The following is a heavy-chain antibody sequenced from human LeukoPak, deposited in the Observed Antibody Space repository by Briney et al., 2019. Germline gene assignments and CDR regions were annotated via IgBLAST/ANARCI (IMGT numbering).Heavy chain of an antibody. D-gene: IGHD2-2*01. Sequence: GGSLRLSCAASGFTFDDYGMSWVRQAPGKGLEWVSGINWNGGSTGYADSVKGRFTISRDNAKNSLYLQMNSLRAEDTALYHCARDAPCSSTSCNSNWFDPWGQGTLVTVSS. CDR2: INWNGGST. CDR3: ARDAPCSSTSCNSNWFDP. J-gene: IGHJ5*02. V-gene: IGHV3-20*01. CDR1: GFTFDDYG.